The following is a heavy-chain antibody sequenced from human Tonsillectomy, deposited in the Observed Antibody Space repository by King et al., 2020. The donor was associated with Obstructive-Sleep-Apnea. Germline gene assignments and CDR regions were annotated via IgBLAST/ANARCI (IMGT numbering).Heavy chain of an antibody. CDR1: RFAFTGYA. V-gene: IGHV3-30*04. CDR2: ISYAGSDK. J-gene: IGHJ4*02. Sequence: VQLVESGGGVVQPGGSLRLSCAASRFAFTGYAMHWVRQAPGKGLEWVAVISYAGSDKYYGDSVEGRFTVSRDNSKNTLYLQMSSLRDEDTAVYYCASGSDCYNLGCPKFGYWGPGTLVTVSS. D-gene: IGHD5-24*01. CDR3: ASGSDCYNLGCPKFGY.